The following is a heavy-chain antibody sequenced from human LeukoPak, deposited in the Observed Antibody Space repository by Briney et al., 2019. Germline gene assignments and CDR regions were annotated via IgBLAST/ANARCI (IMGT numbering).Heavy chain of an antibody. V-gene: IGHV3-30*02. D-gene: IGHD6-19*01. Sequence: GGSLRLSCAASGFTFRSYGMHWVRQAPGKGLEWVALIRYDGRNKYYADSVKGRFTISRDNSKNTLYLQMNSLRPEDMAIYYCAKNPEYSNGWAFDYWGQGTLVTVSS. J-gene: IGHJ4*02. CDR2: IRYDGRNK. CDR3: AKNPEYSNGWAFDY. CDR1: GFTFRSYG.